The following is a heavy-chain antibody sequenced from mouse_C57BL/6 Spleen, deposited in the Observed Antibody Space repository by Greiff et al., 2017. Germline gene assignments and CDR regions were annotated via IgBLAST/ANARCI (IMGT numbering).Heavy chain of an antibody. D-gene: IGHD2-1*01. CDR1: GYTFTSYW. V-gene: IGHV1-53*01. Sequence: VKLQQPGTELVKPGASVKLSCKASGYTFTSYWMHWVKQRPGQGLEWIGNINPSNGGTNYNEKFKSKATLTVDKSSSTAYMQLSSLTSEDSAVYYCARPYGNYLYYFDYWGQGTTLTVSS. CDR2: INPSNGGT. CDR3: ARPYGNYLYYFDY. J-gene: IGHJ2*01.